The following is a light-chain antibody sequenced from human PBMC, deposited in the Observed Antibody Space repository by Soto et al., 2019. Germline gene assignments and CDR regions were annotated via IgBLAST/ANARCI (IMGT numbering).Light chain of an antibody. CDR1: QSVGSY. J-gene: IGKJ2*01. Sequence: EVVLTQSPVTLSLSPGERATLSCKTSQSVGSYLAWIQKKPGQAPRLLIYDALNRATGIPARFSGSGSGTDFTLTISSLEPEDFAVYYCQQRAHWSPYTFGQGTKLEIK. V-gene: IGKV3-11*01. CDR3: QQRAHWSPYT. CDR2: DAL.